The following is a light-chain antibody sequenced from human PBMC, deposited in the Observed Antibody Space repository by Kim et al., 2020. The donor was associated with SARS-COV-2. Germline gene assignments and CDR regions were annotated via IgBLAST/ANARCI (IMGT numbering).Light chain of an antibody. Sequence: PGKAARITCGGNNSGSKSVHWCQQKPGQAPVLVIYSDSDRPSGIPERFSGSNSANTATLTISRVEAGDEADYYCQVWDSDSDHWVFGGGTQLTVL. CDR3: QVWDSDSDHWV. CDR1: NSGSKS. J-gene: IGLJ3*02. CDR2: SDS. V-gene: IGLV3-21*04.